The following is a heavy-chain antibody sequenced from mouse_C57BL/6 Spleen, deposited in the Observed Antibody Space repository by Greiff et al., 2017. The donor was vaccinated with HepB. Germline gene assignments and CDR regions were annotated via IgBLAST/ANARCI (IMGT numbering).Heavy chain of an antibody. CDR3: ARGFTTVVATPFAY. CDR1: GYTFTSYW. CDR2: IDPSDSET. D-gene: IGHD1-1*01. V-gene: IGHV1-52*01. Sequence: VQLQQPGAELVRPGSSVKLSCKASGYTFTSYWMHWVKQRPIQGLEWIGNIDPSDSETHYNQKFKDKATLTVDKSSSTAYMQLSSLTSEDSAVYYCARGFTTVVATPFAYWGQGTLVTVSA. J-gene: IGHJ3*01.